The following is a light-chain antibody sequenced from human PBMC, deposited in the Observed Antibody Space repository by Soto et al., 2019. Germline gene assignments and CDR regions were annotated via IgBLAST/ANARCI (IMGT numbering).Light chain of an antibody. J-gene: IGKJ4*01. V-gene: IGKV3-20*01. Sequence: EIVLTQSQGTLSLSQGERATLSCRASQSVSSSYLAWYQQKPGQAPRLLIYGASSRATGIPARFSGSGSGTDFTLTISRLEPEDFAVYYCHQYDSSPLTFGGGTKVEIK. CDR1: QSVSSSY. CDR3: HQYDSSPLT. CDR2: GAS.